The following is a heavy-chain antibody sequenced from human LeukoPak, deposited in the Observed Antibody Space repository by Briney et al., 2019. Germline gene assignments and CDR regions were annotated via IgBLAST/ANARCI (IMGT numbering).Heavy chain of an antibody. CDR2: IYHSGST. D-gene: IGHD6-13*01. Sequence: SETLSLTCAVSGAPISSNNWWWSWVRQPLGKGLEWIGEIYHSGSTNYNPSLKSRVTMSVDKSKNQFSLKLSSVTAADTAVYYCASAEPRGIIWYPYWGQGTLVTVSS. V-gene: IGHV4-4*02. J-gene: IGHJ4*02. CDR1: GAPISSNNW. CDR3: ASAEPRGIIWYPY.